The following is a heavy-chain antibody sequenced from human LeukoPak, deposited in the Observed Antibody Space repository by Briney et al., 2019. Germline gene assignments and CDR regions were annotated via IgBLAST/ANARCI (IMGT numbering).Heavy chain of an antibody. CDR1: GFTVSSNY. J-gene: IGHJ6*02. V-gene: IGHV3-53*01. Sequence: PGGSLRLSCAASGFTVSSNYMSWVRQAPGKGLEWVSVMYAGGTAYYADSVKGRFTISRDNSKNTLFLQMNSLRAEDTAVYYCARGSSPLERYGMDVWGQGTTVTVSS. CDR2: MYAGGTA. CDR3: ARGSSPLERYGMDV. D-gene: IGHD2-2*01.